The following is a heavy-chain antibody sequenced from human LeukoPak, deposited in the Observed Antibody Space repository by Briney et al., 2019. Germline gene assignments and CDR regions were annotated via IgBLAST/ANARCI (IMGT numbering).Heavy chain of an antibody. D-gene: IGHD3-16*02. J-gene: IGHJ4*02. CDR3: ARRRFTDDYVWGSYRQTYYFDY. Sequence: SETLSLTCAVYGGSFSGYYWSWIRRPPGKGLEWIGEINHSGSTNYNPSLKSRVTISVDTSKNQFSLKLSSVTAADTAVYYCARRRFTDDYVWGSYRQTYYFDYWGQGTLVTVSS. CDR2: INHSGST. CDR1: GGSFSGYY. V-gene: IGHV4-34*01.